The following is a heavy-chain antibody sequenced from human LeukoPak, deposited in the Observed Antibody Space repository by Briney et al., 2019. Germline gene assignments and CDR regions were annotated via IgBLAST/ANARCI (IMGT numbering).Heavy chain of an antibody. CDR3: ARGSCSGGSCYLIDN. CDR1: GXSFSSYG. V-gene: IGHV3-33*01. CDR2: LWYDGNNK. J-gene: IGHJ4*02. Sequence: PGRSLRLSCAASGXSFSSYGMHWVRQAPGKGREWVAVLWYDGNNKYYADSVKGRFTISRDTSKNTLFLQMNSLRAEDTAVYYCARGSCSGGSCYLIDNWGQGSLVTVSS. D-gene: IGHD2-15*01.